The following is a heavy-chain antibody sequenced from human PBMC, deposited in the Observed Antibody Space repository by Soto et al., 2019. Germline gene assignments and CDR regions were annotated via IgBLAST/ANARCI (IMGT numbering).Heavy chain of an antibody. D-gene: IGHD3-3*01. CDR1: GYSFTNYW. CDR3: ARRADFWSGYYTPPPPGPMDV. CDR2: VYPGDSDT. J-gene: IGHJ6*02. Sequence: PGESLKISCKGSGYSFTNYWIGWVRQMPGKGLEWMGFVYPGDSDTIYSPSFQGQVTISADKSISTAYLQWSSLKASDTAMYYCARRADFWSGYYTPPPPGPMDVWGQGTTVTVSS. V-gene: IGHV5-51*01.